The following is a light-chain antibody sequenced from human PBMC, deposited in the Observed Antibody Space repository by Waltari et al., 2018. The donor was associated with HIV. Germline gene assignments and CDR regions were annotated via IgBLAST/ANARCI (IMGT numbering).Light chain of an antibody. CDR3: LQDYIFPYT. CDR2: GSS. J-gene: IGKJ2*01. CDR1: QGLAPH. V-gene: IGKV1-6*01. Sequence: AIQMTQSPSSLSASVGDRVPISCRASQGLAPHLSWYQHKPGKAPRLLIYGSSTLQSGVSSRFSGGGSDTHFTLTISGLQPEDFATYYCLQDYIFPYTFGQGTTLEI.